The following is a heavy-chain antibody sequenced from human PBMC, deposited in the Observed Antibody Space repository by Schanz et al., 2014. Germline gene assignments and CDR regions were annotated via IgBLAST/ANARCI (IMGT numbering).Heavy chain of an antibody. V-gene: IGHV3-23*04. CDR2: VSRSTPDI. CDR1: GFTFSSYA. CDR3: ARDLPRTFLFDY. Sequence: EVQLVESGGGVVQPGRSLRLSCAASGFTFSSYAMSWVRQAPGKGLEWVSYVSRSTPDIYYADSVKGRFTISRDNSRNTLYLQMDSLRAEDTAVYYCARDLPRTFLFDYWGQGTLVTVSS. J-gene: IGHJ4*02.